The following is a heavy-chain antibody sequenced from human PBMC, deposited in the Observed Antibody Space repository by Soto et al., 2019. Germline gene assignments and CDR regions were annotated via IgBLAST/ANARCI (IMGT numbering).Heavy chain of an antibody. D-gene: IGHD3-16*01. V-gene: IGHV5-10-1*01. CDR2: IYPSGSYT. CDR1: GYTFTNYW. Sequence: PGESLKISCKGSGYTFTNYWIGWVRQMPGKGPEWMGIIYPSGSYTDYSPSFQGHVSLSVDKSVSTAYLQWSSLKASDSAIYYCARNMITFGGTPTSSEGDFGMDVWGHGTTVTVSS. J-gene: IGHJ6*02. CDR3: ARNMITFGGTPTSSEGDFGMDV.